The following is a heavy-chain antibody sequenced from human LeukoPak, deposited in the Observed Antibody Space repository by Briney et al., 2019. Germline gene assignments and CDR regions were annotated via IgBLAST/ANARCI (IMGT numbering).Heavy chain of an antibody. CDR2: IYYSGST. V-gene: IGHV4-39*01. Sequence: PSETLSLTCTVSGGSISSSSYYWGWIRQPPGKGLEWIGSIYYSGSTYYNPSLKSRVTISVDTSKNQFSLKLSSVTAADTAVYYCARHDYGDYEDAFDIWSQGTMVTLSS. J-gene: IGHJ3*02. CDR3: ARHDYGDYEDAFDI. CDR1: GGSISSSSYY. D-gene: IGHD4-17*01.